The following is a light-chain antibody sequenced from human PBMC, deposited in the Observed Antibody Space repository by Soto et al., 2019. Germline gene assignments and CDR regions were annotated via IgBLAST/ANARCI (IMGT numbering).Light chain of an antibody. CDR3: SSYKSSSDYV. CDR1: SSDVGGYNY. J-gene: IGLJ1*01. CDR2: DVS. Sequence: SALTQPASVSGSPGQSITISCTGTSSDVGGYNYVSWYQQHPGKAPKLMIYDVSNRPSGVSNRFSGSKSGNTASLTISGLQAEDEADYYCSSYKSSSDYVFGTGTKVTVL. V-gene: IGLV2-14*01.